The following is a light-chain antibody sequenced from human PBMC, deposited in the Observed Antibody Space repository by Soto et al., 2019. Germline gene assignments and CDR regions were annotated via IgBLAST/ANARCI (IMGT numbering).Light chain of an antibody. Sequence: DIQMTQSPSTLSASVGDRVTITCRASQSISSSLAWYQQKPGKAPKLLIYDASSLESGVPPRFSGSGSGTEFTLTISSLQPDDFATYNCQQYGSYPLTFGGGTKVDIK. J-gene: IGKJ4*01. V-gene: IGKV1-5*01. CDR1: QSISSS. CDR2: DAS. CDR3: QQYGSYPLT.